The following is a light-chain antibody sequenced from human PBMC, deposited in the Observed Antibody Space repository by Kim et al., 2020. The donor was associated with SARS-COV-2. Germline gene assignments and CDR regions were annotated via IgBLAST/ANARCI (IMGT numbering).Light chain of an antibody. V-gene: IGLV3-1*01. CDR2: QDS. Sequence: PGQTASITCSGDKLGDKYACWYQQKPGQSPVLVIYQDSKRPAGIPERFSGSNSGNTANLTISGTQAMDEADYYCQAWDSSTADVVFGGGTQLTVL. J-gene: IGLJ2*01. CDR3: QAWDSSTADVV. CDR1: KLGDKY.